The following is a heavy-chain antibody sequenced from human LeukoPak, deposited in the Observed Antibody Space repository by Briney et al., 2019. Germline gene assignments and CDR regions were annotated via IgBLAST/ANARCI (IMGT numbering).Heavy chain of an antibody. CDR1: GYTFTGYL. CDR2: INPNSGGT. Sequence: ASVKVSCKPSGYTFTGYLMHWVRQAPGQGLEWMGWINPNSGGTNYAQKFQGRVTMTRDTSISTAYMELSRLRSDDTAVYYCARAFHSSYPVSWFDPWGQGTLVTVSS. D-gene: IGHD6-6*01. J-gene: IGHJ5*02. CDR3: ARAFHSSYPVSWFDP. V-gene: IGHV1-2*02.